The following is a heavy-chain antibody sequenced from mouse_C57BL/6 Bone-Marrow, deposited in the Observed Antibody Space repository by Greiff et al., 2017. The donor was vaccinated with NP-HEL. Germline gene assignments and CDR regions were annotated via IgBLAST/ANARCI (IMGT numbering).Heavy chain of an antibody. Sequence: EVQLQESGPVLVKPGASVKMSCKASGYTFTDYYMNWVKQSHGKSLEWIGVINPYNGGTSYNQKFKGKATLTVDKSSSTAYMELNSLTSEDSAVYYCASLYDYDKGHDWGQGTTLTVSS. D-gene: IGHD2-4*01. CDR2: INPYNGGT. V-gene: IGHV1-19*01. CDR3: ASLYDYDKGHD. CDR1: GYTFTDYY. J-gene: IGHJ2*01.